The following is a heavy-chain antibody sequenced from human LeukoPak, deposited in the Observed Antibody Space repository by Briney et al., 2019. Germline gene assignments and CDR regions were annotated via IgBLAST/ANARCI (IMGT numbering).Heavy chain of an antibody. J-gene: IGHJ6*02. Sequence: ASVKVSCKASGYRFTSYGISWVRQAPGQGLEWMGWIGGYNGNTNYVQNLQGRVTMTTDTSTSTAYMELRSLRSDDTAVYYCARERRYCSGGSCYTPSGGMDVWGQGTTVTVSS. CDR3: ARERRYCSGGSCYTPSGGMDV. CDR2: IGGYNGNT. D-gene: IGHD2-15*01. CDR1: GYRFTSYG. V-gene: IGHV1-18*01.